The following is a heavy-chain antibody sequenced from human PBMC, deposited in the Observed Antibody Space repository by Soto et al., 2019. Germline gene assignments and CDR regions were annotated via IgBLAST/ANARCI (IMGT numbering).Heavy chain of an antibody. J-gene: IGHJ4*02. CDR1: GFPFSLYI. Sequence: GGSLRLSCAASGFPFSLYIMILVRQAPGKGLEWVASITSSSSYIYYEDSLKGRFTISRDNAKNSLFLQLDSLRAEDTAVYFCVRARSTDSRPDYWGQGTLVTVS. CDR2: ITSSSSYI. V-gene: IGHV3-21*01. CDR3: VRARSTDSRPDY. D-gene: IGHD3-22*01.